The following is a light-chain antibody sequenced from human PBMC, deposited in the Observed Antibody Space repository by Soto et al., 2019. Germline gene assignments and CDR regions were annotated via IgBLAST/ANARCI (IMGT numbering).Light chain of an antibody. CDR2: GAS. J-gene: IGKJ3*01. CDR3: QQYGSSPFT. Sequence: EIVLTQSPGTLALSPGERATLSCRASQSVNNNYLTWYQQKRGQAPRLLIHGASSRATGIPDRISGSGSGTDFTLTISRLEPEDFAVYYCQQYGSSPFTFGPGTRVGIK. CDR1: QSVNNNY. V-gene: IGKV3-20*01.